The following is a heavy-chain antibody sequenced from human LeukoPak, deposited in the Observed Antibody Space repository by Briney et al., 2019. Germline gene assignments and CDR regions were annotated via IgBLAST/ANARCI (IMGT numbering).Heavy chain of an antibody. CDR1: GGSISSGGYY. Sequence: SETLSLTCTVSGGSISSGGYYWSWIRQHPGKGLEWIGYIYYSGSTYYNPSPKSRVTISVDTSKNQFSLKLGSVTAADTAVYYCARAGIVVVPAAKGDYFDYWGQGTLVTVSS. CDR3: ARAGIVVVPAAKGDYFDY. D-gene: IGHD2-2*01. CDR2: IYYSGST. J-gene: IGHJ4*02. V-gene: IGHV4-31*03.